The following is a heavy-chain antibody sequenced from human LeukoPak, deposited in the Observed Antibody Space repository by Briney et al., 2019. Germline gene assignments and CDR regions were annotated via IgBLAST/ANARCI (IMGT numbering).Heavy chain of an antibody. J-gene: IGHJ4*02. CDR2: IRSRTHGGTA. CDR3: ASERGDYAIDY. CDR1: GFTFSDAW. D-gene: IGHD4-17*01. V-gene: IGHV3-15*01. Sequence: PGGSLRLSCAASGFTFSDAWMSWVRHTPGKGLEWVGRIRSRTHGGTADYAAPVKGRFTMSRDDSKSTLYLQMNSLHTEDTGLYYCASERGDYAIDYWGQGTLVTVSS.